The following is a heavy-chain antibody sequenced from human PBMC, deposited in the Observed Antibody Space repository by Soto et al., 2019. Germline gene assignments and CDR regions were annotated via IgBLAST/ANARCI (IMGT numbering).Heavy chain of an antibody. J-gene: IGHJ6*02. CDR1: GGSFSGYY. CDR2: INHSGST. V-gene: IGHV4-34*01. Sequence: SETLSLTCAVYGGSFSGYYWSWIRQPPGKGLEWIGEINHSGSTNYNPSLKSRVTISVDTSKNQFSLKLSSVTAADTAVYYCERGSIAPTPSYGMDVWGQGTTVTVSS. CDR3: ERGSIAPTPSYGMDV. D-gene: IGHD6-6*01.